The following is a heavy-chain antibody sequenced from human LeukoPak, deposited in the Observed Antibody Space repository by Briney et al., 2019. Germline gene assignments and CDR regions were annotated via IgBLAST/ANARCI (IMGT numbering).Heavy chain of an antibody. CDR1: GYSISSGYY. V-gene: IGHV4-38-2*01. J-gene: IGHJ3*02. CDR3: ASVRGGDAFDI. CDR2: IYHSWST. D-gene: IGHD1-26*01. Sequence: PSETLSLTCAVSGYSISSGYYRGWIRQPPGKGVEWIGSIYHSWSTYDNPSFKSRVNISVDTSKNQFAVKLGSVTAADAGVYYCASVRGGDAFDIWGQGTMVTVSS.